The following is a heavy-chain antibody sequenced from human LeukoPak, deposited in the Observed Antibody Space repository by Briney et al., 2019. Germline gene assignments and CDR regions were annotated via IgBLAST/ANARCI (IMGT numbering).Heavy chain of an antibody. V-gene: IGHV4-59*08. CDR3: ARCENCEDGYNFDY. Sequence: SETLSLTCTVSGGSISSYYWSWIRQPPGKELEWIGYIYYSGSTNYNPSLKSRVTISVDTSKNQFSLKLSSVTAADTAVYYCARCENCEDGYNFDYWGQGTLVTVSS. CDR2: IYYSGST. J-gene: IGHJ4*02. D-gene: IGHD5-12*01. CDR1: GGSISSYY.